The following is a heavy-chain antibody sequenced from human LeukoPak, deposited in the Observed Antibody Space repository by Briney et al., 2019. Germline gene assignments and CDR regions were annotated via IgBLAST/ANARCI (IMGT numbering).Heavy chain of an antibody. J-gene: IGHJ6*02. Sequence: GGSLRLSCAGSGFTFSSYGMHWVRQAPGKGLEWVAVISYDGSNKYYADSVKGRFTISRDNSKNTLYAKMNSLRDEDTAVYYCAKDGPHYYGSGSYYNYYYGMDVWGQGTTVTISS. V-gene: IGHV3-30*18. CDR1: GFTFSSYG. D-gene: IGHD3-10*01. CDR2: ISYDGSNK. CDR3: AKDGPHYYGSGSYYNYYYGMDV.